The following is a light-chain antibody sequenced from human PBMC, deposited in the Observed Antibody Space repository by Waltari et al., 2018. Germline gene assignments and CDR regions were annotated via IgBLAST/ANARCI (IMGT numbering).Light chain of an antibody. Sequence: QSALTQPASVSGSPGQSITIPCTGSSSDVGGDDSVSWYDDHPRQAPKVIIYDVNKRPSGVSDRFSGSKSGNTASLTISGLQAEDEATFYCSSQSTKNGVIFGGGTKVTVL. CDR2: DVN. J-gene: IGLJ2*01. CDR1: SSDVGGDDS. V-gene: IGLV2-14*03. CDR3: SSQSTKNGVI.